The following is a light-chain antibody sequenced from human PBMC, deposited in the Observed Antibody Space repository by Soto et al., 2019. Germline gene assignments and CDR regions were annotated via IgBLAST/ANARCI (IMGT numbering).Light chain of an antibody. Sequence: DIQLTQSPSFLSASVGDRVTITCRASQGISSYLAWYQQKPGKAPKLLIYAASTLQSGVPSRFSGSGSGTEFTLTISSLHPEDFATYYCQQLNSYPPLTFGQGTRLEIK. CDR2: AAS. CDR3: QQLNSYPPLT. J-gene: IGKJ5*01. V-gene: IGKV1-9*01. CDR1: QGISSY.